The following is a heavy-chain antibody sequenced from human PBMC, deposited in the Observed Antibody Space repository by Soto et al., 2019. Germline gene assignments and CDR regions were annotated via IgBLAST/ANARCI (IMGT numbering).Heavy chain of an antibody. CDR3: ARYVEYSTSLDN. J-gene: IGHJ4*02. Sequence: SETLSLTCAVYGGSFSGYYWSWIRQPPGKGLEWIGEINHSGSTNYNPSLKSRVTISVDTSKNQFSLKLNSVTAADTAVYYCARYVEYSTSLDNWGQGTLVTVSS. D-gene: IGHD6-6*01. CDR1: GGSFSGYY. CDR2: INHSGST. V-gene: IGHV4-34*01.